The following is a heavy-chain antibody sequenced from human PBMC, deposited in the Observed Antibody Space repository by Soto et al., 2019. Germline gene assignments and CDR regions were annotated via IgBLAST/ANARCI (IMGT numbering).Heavy chain of an antibody. Sequence: XXSLKICWKGSGHSFTSYWMSWVRQMRGKGLEWIGRSDPRHPQTHLRPPFQAHVTISADKSISTAYLQWSSLKASDTAMYYCARIYKGYYYYGMDVWGQGTTVTVSS. D-gene: IGHD1-1*01. CDR1: GHSFTSYW. J-gene: IGHJ6*02. V-gene: IGHV5-10-1*01. CDR2: SDPRHPQT. CDR3: ARIYKGYYYYGMDV.